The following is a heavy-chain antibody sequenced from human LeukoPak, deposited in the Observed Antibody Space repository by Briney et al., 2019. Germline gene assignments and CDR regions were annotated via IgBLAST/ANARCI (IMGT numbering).Heavy chain of an antibody. V-gene: IGHV5-51*01. D-gene: IGHD1-1*01. CDR3: ARHYNLDY. Sequence: GESPKISRKGSGYSFTTYWIGWLRQMPGKGLEWMGNIYPGDSDTRYNPSFQGQVTISADKSISTAYLQWSSLKASDTAIYYCARHYNLDYWGQGTLVTVSS. J-gene: IGHJ4*02. CDR1: GYSFTTYW. CDR2: IYPGDSDT.